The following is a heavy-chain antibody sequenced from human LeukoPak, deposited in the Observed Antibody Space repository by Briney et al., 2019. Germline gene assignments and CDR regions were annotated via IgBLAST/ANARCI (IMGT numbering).Heavy chain of an antibody. CDR1: GFTFSSYA. Sequence: PGGSLRLSCAASGFTFSSYAMHWVRQAPGKGLEWVAVISYDGSNKYYADSVEGRFTISRDNSKNTLYLQMNSLRAEDTAVYYCARDRWGLAYPQYWGQGTLVTVSS. CDR3: ARDRWGLAYPQY. V-gene: IGHV3-30*04. J-gene: IGHJ4*02. CDR2: ISYDGSNK. D-gene: IGHD1-26*01.